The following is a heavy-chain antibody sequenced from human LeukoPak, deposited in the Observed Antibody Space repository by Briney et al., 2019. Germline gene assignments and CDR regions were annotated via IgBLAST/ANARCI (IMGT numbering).Heavy chain of an antibody. D-gene: IGHD3-10*01. V-gene: IGHV3-66*01. J-gene: IGHJ5*02. CDR3: ASLLIRGVYNWFDP. CDR2: IYSGGST. Sequence: TGGSLRLSCAASGYTVSSNYMSWVRQAPGKGLEWVSVIYSGGSTYYADSVKGRFTISRDNSKNTLYLQMNSLRAEDTAVHYCASLLIRGVYNWFDPWGQGTLVTVSS. CDR1: GYTVSSNY.